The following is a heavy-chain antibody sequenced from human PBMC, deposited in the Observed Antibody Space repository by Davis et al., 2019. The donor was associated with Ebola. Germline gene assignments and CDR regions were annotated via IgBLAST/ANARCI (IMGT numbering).Heavy chain of an antibody. CDR1: GGSISSGGYY. CDR3: ARSWGSGSYYHDS. D-gene: IGHD3-10*01. CDR2: IHHSGRAT. V-gene: IGHV4-39*07. Sequence: MPSETLSLTCAVSGGSISSGGYYWGWIRQPPGKGLEWIGSIHHSGRATSYNPSVKSRVTISVDTSKNQFSLKLSSVTAADTAVYYCARSWGSGSYYHDSWGQGTLVTVSS. J-gene: IGHJ4*02.